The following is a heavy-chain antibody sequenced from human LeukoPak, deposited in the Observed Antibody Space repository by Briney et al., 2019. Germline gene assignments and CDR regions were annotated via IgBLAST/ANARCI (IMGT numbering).Heavy chain of an antibody. CDR3: ASTTLYYYDSSSYYAGFDY. D-gene: IGHD3-22*01. J-gene: IGHJ4*02. CDR2: IYYSGST. Sequence: SETLSLTCTVSGGSISSSSYYWGWIRQPPGKGLEWIGSIYYSGSTYYNPSLKSRVTISVDTSKNQFSLKLSSVTAADTAVYYCASTTLYYYDSSSYYAGFDYWGQGTLVTVSS. V-gene: IGHV4-39*01. CDR1: GGSISSSSYY.